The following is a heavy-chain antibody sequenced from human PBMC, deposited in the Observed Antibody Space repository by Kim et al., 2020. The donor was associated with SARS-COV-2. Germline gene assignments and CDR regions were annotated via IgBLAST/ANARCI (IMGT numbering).Heavy chain of an antibody. CDR2: SAYNGDT. D-gene: IGHD3-16*01. Sequence: SAYNGDTNYAKKLQGRVTMTTDTSTSTAYMELRSLTSDDTAFYYCARGGNWGQGTLVTVSS. V-gene: IGHV1-18*01. CDR3: ARGGN. J-gene: IGHJ4*02.